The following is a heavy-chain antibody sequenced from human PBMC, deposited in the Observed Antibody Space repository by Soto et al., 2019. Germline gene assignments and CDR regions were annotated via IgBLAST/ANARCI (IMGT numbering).Heavy chain of an antibody. CDR1: GFTFSCYW. J-gene: IGHJ4*02. CDR3: VRTSLVVAAATREDY. CDR2: INSDGSST. V-gene: IGHV3-74*01. D-gene: IGHD2-15*01. Sequence: GGSLRLSCAASGFTFSCYWMHWVRQAPGKGLVWVSRINSDGSSTSYADSVKGRFTISRDNAKNTLYLQMNSLRAEDTAVYYCVRTSLVVAAATREDYWGQGTLVTRLL.